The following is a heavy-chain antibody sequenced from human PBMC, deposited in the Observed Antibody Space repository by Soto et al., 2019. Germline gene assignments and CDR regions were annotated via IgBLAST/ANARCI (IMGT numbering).Heavy chain of an antibody. CDR1: GGSISSYY. CDR2: IYYSGST. D-gene: IGHD3-16*01. V-gene: IGHV4-59*08. Sequence: SVTLSLTCTVSGGSISSYYWSWIRQPPGKGLEWTGYIYYSGSTNYNPSLKSRVTISVDTSKNQFSLKLSSVTAADTAVYYCACNTGDDAFDIWGQGTMVTVSS. CDR3: ACNTGDDAFDI. J-gene: IGHJ3*02.